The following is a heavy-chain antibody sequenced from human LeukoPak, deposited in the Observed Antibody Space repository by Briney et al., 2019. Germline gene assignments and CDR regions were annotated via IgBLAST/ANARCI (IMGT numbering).Heavy chain of an antibody. CDR2: IYYSGST. J-gene: IGHJ4*02. D-gene: IGHD2-15*01. CDR1: GGSISSYY. V-gene: IGHV4-59*12. CDR3: ASTDYCSGGSCFGWWY. Sequence: SETLSLTCTVSGGSISSYYWSWIRQPPGKGLEWIGYIYYSGSTNYNPSLKSRVTISVDTSKNQFSLKLSSVTAADTAVYYCASTDYCSGGSCFGWWYWGQGTLVTVSS.